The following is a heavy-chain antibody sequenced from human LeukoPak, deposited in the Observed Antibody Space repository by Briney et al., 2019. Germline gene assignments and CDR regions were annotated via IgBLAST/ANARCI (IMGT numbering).Heavy chain of an antibody. V-gene: IGHV4-39*01. CDR2: IYYDGST. J-gene: IGHJ4*02. Sequence: SETLSLICIVSGGSISSSRDYWGWLRQPPGKGLEGVGNIYYDGSTYYNPSLKSRVTISIDTSKNQFSLKVSSVIAADTAVYYCARKVAGSSAFDYWGQGTLVTVSS. CDR3: ARKVAGSSAFDY. CDR1: GGSISSSRDY. D-gene: IGHD6-19*01.